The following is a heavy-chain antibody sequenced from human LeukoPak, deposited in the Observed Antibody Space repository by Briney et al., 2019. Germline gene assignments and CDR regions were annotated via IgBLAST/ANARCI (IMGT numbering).Heavy chain of an antibody. CDR1: GYTFTSYD. D-gene: IGHD3-16*01. J-gene: IGHJ4*02. CDR3: AKDPPHVSWLFDY. V-gene: IGHV1-8*01. Sequence: GASVKVSCKASGYTFTSYDINWVRQATGQGLEWMGWTNPNSGNTGYAQKFQGRVTMTRNTSISTAYMELSSLRSEDTAVYYCAKDPPHVSWLFDYWGQGTLVTVSS. CDR2: TNPNSGNT.